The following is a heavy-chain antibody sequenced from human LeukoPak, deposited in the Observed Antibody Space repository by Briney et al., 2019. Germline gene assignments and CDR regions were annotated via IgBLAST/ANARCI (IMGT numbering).Heavy chain of an antibody. CDR1: GGTFSRYA. D-gene: IGHD3-22*01. CDR2: IIPIFGTA. Sequence: GASVKVSCKASGGTFSRYAISWVRQAPGQGLEWMGGIIPIFGTANYAQKFQGRVTLTADKFTSTAYMELSSLRSEDTAVYYCVRDYDISGPQKNFFDYWGQGTLVTVSS. J-gene: IGHJ4*02. V-gene: IGHV1-69*06. CDR3: VRDYDISGPQKNFFDY.